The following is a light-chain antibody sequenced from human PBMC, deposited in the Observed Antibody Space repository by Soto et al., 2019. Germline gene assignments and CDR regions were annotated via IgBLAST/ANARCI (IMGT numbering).Light chain of an antibody. V-gene: IGKV3-20*01. J-gene: IGKJ4*01. CDR2: SAS. CDR1: QSVSSGY. CDR3: QHYGSSPLT. Sequence: EMVMSQSPATLSVSPGERATLSCRASQSVSSGYLAWYQQKPGQAPRLLIYSASSRVTGIPDRFSGSGSGTDFTLTISRLEPEDFAVYYCQHYGSSPLTFGGGTKVAI.